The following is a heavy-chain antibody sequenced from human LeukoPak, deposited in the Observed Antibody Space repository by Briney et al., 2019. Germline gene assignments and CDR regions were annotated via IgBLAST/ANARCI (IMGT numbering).Heavy chain of an antibody. CDR1: GYTFIGYY. D-gene: IGHD1-14*01. CDR2: INCNSGGA. CDR3: ARSGFYYGLDV. Sequence: ASVKVSCKASGYTFIGYYIYWVRQAPGQGLEWMGWINCNSGGADYAQKFRGRVTMTRDTSITTLYMELSSLRPDDTAVYYCARSGFYYGLDVWGQGTTVTVSS. V-gene: IGHV1-2*02. J-gene: IGHJ6*02.